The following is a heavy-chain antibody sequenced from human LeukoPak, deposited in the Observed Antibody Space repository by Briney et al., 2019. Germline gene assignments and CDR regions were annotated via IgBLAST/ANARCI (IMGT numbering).Heavy chain of an antibody. CDR2: ISNSSSYI. V-gene: IGHV3-21*01. D-gene: IGHD3-10*01. Sequence: GGPLRLSCAPSGFPFSSYSMNWVRQAPGKGLEWVSSISNSSSYIYYADSVKGRFTIPRDNAKNSLYLQMKSMRAEDTAVYYCARDKWSLYYGLGRGWGTNWFDPWGQGTLVTVSS. CDR3: ARDKWSLYYGLGRGWGTNWFDP. J-gene: IGHJ5*02. CDR1: GFPFSSYS.